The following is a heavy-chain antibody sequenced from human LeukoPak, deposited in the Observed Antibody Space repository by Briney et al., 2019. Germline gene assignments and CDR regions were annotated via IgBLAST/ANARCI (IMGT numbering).Heavy chain of an antibody. CDR2: IWYDGSNK. J-gene: IGHJ5*02. D-gene: IGHD1-26*01. V-gene: IGHV3-33*01. CDR3: ARSVGATTDWFDP. Sequence: GGSLRLSCAASGFTFSSNGMCWVRQAPGKGLEWVAVIWYDGSNKYYADSVKGRFTISRDNSKNTPYLEMNSLRGEDTAVYYCARSVGATTDWFDPWGQGTQVIVSS. CDR1: GFTFSSNG.